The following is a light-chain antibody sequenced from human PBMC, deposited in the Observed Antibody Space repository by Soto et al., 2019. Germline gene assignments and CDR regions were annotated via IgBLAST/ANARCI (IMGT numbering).Light chain of an antibody. J-gene: IGKJ4*01. V-gene: IGKV3-15*01. CDR3: QQDNDWALT. CDR1: QSISSN. CDR2: GAS. Sequence: EVVFARSLATVSGSAGGTFPLFCRASQSISSNLASSQQKPGQAPRLLIYGASTRATGIPARFSGSGSGTEFNLTIISLKSEDSAVYYCQQDNDWALTFGGGTKV.